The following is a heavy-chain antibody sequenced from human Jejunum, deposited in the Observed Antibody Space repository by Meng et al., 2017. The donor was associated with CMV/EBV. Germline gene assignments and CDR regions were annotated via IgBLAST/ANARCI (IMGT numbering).Heavy chain of an antibody. CDR1: GFTFSNYM. D-gene: IGHD1-26*01. CDR2: ISISGYK. J-gene: IGHJ4*02. Sequence: AGSGFTFSNYMMNWVRQAPGKGLEWVSSISISGYKYYADSVKGRFTISRDTAENSLFLQMNSLGAEDTAVYYCARVLKGGTYFENWGQGTQVTVSS. CDR3: ARVLKGGTYFEN. V-gene: IGHV3-21*01.